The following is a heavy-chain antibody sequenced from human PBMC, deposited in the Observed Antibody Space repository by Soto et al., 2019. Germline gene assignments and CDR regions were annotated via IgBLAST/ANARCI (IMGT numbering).Heavy chain of an antibody. V-gene: IGHV4-59*01. CDR3: ASSYYYDSSGYLPPGAMDV. CDR2: IYYSGST. D-gene: IGHD3-22*01. CDR1: GGSISSYY. J-gene: IGHJ6*02. Sequence: SETLSLTCTVSGGSISSYYWSWIRQPPGKGLEWIGYIYYSGSTNYKPSLKSRVTISVDTSKNQFSLKLSSVTAADTAVYYCASSYYYDSSGYLPPGAMDVWGQGTTVTVSS.